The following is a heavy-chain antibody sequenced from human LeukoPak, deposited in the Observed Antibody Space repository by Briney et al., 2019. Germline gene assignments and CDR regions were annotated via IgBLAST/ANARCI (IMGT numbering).Heavy chain of an antibody. CDR1: GGSISSGSYY. Sequence: SETLSLTCTVSGGSISSGSYYWSWIRQPAGKGLEWIGRIYTSGSTNYNPSLKSRVTISVDTSKNQFSLKLSSVTAADTAVYYCARAGRGYSYGYYYYYMDVWGKGTTVTISS. CDR2: IYTSGST. D-gene: IGHD5-18*01. V-gene: IGHV4-61*02. CDR3: ARAGRGYSYGYYYYYMDV. J-gene: IGHJ6*03.